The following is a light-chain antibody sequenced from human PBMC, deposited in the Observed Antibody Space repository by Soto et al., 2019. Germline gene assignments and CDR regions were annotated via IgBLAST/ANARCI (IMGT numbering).Light chain of an antibody. J-gene: IGKJ1*01. CDR2: GAS. Sequence: EIVLTQSPGTLSLSPGERATLACRASQSVSGNYLAWYQQRPGQAPRLLVYGASSRATGIPDRFSGSGSGTEFTLTISSLQSEDFAVYYCQQYNNWPPLTFGQGTKVDIK. CDR3: QQYNNWPPLT. CDR1: QSVSGNY. V-gene: IGKV3-20*01.